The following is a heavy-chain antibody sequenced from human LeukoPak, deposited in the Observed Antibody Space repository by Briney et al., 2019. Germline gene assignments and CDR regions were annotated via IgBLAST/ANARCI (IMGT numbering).Heavy chain of an antibody. CDR2: MNPNSGGT. D-gene: IGHD6-13*01. Sequence: GASVKLCCKASGYTFTGYYMHWGRQAPGQGLEWMAWMNPNSGGTSYAQKFQGRVTMTRDTSISTAYMELSRLRSDDTAVYYCARVFQKQLSDYWGQGSLVTVSS. V-gene: IGHV1-2*02. J-gene: IGHJ4*02. CDR1: GYTFTGYY. CDR3: ARVFQKQLSDY.